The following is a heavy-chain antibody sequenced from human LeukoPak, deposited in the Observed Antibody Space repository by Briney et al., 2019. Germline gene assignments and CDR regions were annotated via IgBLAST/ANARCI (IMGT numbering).Heavy chain of an antibody. CDR2: VRSDGGIK. D-gene: IGHD6-13*01. J-gene: IGHJ4*02. Sequence: GGSLRLSCAASGFTFSSYSMNWVRQAPGKGLEWEAFVRSDGGIKYYADSVKGRFTISRDNSRTTVYLQMNSLRAEDTAVYYCARDGAAAGTDDYWGQGTLVTVSS. CDR3: ARDGAAAGTDDY. V-gene: IGHV3-30*02. CDR1: GFTFSSYS.